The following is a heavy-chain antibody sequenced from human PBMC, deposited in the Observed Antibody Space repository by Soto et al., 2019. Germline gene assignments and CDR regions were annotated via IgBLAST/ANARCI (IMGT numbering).Heavy chain of an antibody. CDR1: GYTFTGYY. V-gene: IGHV1-2*04. J-gene: IGHJ4*02. Sequence: ASVKVSCKASGYTFTGYYMHWVRQAPGQGLEWMGWINPNSGGTNYAQKFQGWVTMTRDTSISTAYMELSRLRSDDTAVYYCARGYTNYDYIWGSYRTVFDYWGQGTLVTVSS. D-gene: IGHD3-16*02. CDR3: ARGYTNYDYIWGSYRTVFDY. CDR2: INPNSGGT.